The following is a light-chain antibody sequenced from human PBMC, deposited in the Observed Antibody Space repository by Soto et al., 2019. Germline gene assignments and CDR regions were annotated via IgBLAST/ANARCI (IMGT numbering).Light chain of an antibody. Sequence: QSALTQPASVSGSPGQSITISCTGTNSDVGSYNLVSWYQQHPGKAPKVMIYEGSKRPSGVSNRFSGSKSGNTASLTISGLQAEDEADYYCCSYAGSRTLDVVFGGGTKLTVL. CDR3: CSYAGSRTLDVV. CDR1: NSDVGSYNL. CDR2: EGS. J-gene: IGLJ2*01. V-gene: IGLV2-23*03.